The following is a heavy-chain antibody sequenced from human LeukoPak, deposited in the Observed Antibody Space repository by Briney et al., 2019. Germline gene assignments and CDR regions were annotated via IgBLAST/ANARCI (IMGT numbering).Heavy chain of an antibody. J-gene: IGHJ4*02. CDR2: IYYSGST. CDR3: ARAYGILEWRH. D-gene: IGHD3-3*01. V-gene: IGHV4-39*07. Sequence: PSETLSLTCAVSGASITSSNYYWGWVRQPPGKGLEWIGSIYYSGSTYYNPSLKSRVTISVDTSKNQFSLKLSSVTAADTAVYYCARAYGILEWRHWGQGTLVTVSS. CDR1: GASITSSNYY.